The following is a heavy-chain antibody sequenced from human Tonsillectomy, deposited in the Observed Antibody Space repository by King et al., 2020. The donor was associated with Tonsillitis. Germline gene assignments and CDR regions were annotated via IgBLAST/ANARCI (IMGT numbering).Heavy chain of an antibody. J-gene: IGHJ4*02. CDR2: INIGSSYI. CDR3: ASDVPYSYCGGDCYAFDY. CDR1: GFTFSSYS. V-gene: IGHV3-21*01. Sequence: EVQLVESGGGLVKPGGSLRLSCAASGFTFSSYSMNWVRQAPGKGLEWVSSINIGSSYIYYADSVKGRFTISRDNAKNSLYLQMNSLRAEDTAVYYCASDVPYSYCGGDCYAFDYWGQGTLVTVSS. D-gene: IGHD2-21*02.